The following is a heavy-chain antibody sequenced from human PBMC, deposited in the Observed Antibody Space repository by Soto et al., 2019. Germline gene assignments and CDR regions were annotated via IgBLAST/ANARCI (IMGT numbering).Heavy chain of an antibody. V-gene: IGHV3-7*04. CDR3: SRDYYGPGPD. CDR1: GLTLSRDW. Sequence: EVQLVESGGGLVHPGGSLRLSCVASGLTLSRDWMSWVRQAPGKGLERVANIKEDGGKTYYVDSVKGRFTISRDNAKNSVYLQMNSLRVEDTAVYYCSRDYYGPGPDWGQGTLVIVSS. D-gene: IGHD3-22*01. CDR2: IKEDGGKT. J-gene: IGHJ4*02.